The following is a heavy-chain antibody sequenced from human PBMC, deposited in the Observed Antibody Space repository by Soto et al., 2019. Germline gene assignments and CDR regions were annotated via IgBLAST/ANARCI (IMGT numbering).Heavy chain of an antibody. D-gene: IGHD5-12*01. CDR2: TYPSGST. Sequence: SETLSLTCTVSGGFISNGDYHWSWIRQPPGKGLEWIGYTYPSGSTYYNASLRSRVTISIDASKNQFSLKLNSVTAADTAVYYCAREGGYDSPHGCWGQGTPVTAPQ. CDR3: AREGGYDSPHGC. V-gene: IGHV4-30-4*01. CDR1: GGFISNGDYH. J-gene: IGHJ4*02.